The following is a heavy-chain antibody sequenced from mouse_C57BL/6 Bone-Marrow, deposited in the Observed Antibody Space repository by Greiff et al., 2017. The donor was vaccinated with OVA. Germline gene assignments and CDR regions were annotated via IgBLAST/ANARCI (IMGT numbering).Heavy chain of an antibody. CDR1: GFSLTSYG. J-gene: IGHJ4*01. CDR2: IWSGGRT. CDR3: ARNPHYAMDY. Sequence: VQLQQSGPGLVQPSQSLSITCTVSGFSLTSYGVHWVRQSPGKGLEWLGVIWSGGRTDNTADFISRLSISKDNSKSQFFFKMNSLQADDTAIYYCARNPHYAMDYWGQGTSVTVSS. V-gene: IGHV2-2*01.